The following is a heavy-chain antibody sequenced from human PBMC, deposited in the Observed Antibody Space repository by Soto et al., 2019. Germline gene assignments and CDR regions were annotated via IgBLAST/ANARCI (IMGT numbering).Heavy chain of an antibody. V-gene: IGHV4-31*03. CDR3: ARVLXYYDSSGYRGVDNWFDP. Sequence: SETLSLTCTVSGGSISSGGYYWSWIRQHPGKGLEWIGYIYYSGSTYYNPSLKSRVTISVDTSKNQFSLKLSSVTAADTAVYYCARVLXYYDSSGYRGVDNWFDPWGQGTLVTVSS. CDR1: GGSISSGGYY. CDR2: IYYSGST. D-gene: IGHD3-22*01. J-gene: IGHJ5*02.